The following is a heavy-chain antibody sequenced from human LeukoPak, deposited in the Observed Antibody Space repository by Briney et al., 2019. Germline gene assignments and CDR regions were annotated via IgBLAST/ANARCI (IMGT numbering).Heavy chain of an antibody. CDR1: GYTFTSYS. CDR2: INAGIGET. D-gene: IGHD6-19*01. V-gene: IGHV1-3*01. J-gene: IGHJ4*02. Sequence: EASVKVSCKASGYTFTSYSKYTIHWVRQAPGQRLEWMGWINAGIGETRYSQKFQGRVTFTGDTSANTVYMEQNSLISEDTAVYYCARDSDTSDWAWVYWGQGTLVTVSS. CDR3: ARDSDTSDWAWVY.